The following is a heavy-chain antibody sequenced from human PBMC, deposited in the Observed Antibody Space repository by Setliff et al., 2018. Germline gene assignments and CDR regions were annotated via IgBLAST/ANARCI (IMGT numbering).Heavy chain of an antibody. CDR2: IKQDGSEK. D-gene: IGHD1-26*01. CDR1: GFTFSSYW. CDR3: ARVQKGAGGWELLYYYYYGMDV. V-gene: IGHV3-7*01. J-gene: IGHJ6*02. Sequence: PGGSLRLSCAASGFTFSSYWMSWVRQAPGKGLEWVANIKQDGSEKYYVDSVKGRFTISRDNAKNSLYLQMNSLRAEDTAVYYCARVQKGAGGWELLYYYYYGMDVWGQGTTVTVSS.